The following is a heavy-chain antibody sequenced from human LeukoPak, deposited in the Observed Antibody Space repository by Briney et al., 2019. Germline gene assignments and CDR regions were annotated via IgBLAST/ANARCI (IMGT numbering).Heavy chain of an antibody. Sequence: GGSLRLSCAASGFTFSNYAMSWVRQAPGKGLEWVSAISANGGGTYYADSVKGRFTISRDTSKNTLYLQINSLRVEDTAVYYCIVFGDSNHWGQGTLVTVSS. J-gene: IGHJ5*02. V-gene: IGHV3-23*01. D-gene: IGHD4-17*01. CDR1: GFTFSNYA. CDR3: IVFGDSNH. CDR2: ISANGGGT.